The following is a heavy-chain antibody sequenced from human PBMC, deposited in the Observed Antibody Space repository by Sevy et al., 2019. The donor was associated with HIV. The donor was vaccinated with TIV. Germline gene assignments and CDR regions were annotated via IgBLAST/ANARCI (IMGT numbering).Heavy chain of an antibody. CDR3: ARKPRITIFGVVIMAPFFDY. V-gene: IGHV4-30-4*01. D-gene: IGHD3-3*01. Sequence: SETLSLTCTVSGGSISSGDYYWSWIRQPPGKGLEWIGYIYYSGSTYYNPSLKSRVTISVDTSKNQFSLKLSSVTAADTAVYYCARKPRITIFGVVIMAPFFDYWGHGTLVTVSS. CDR2: IYYSGST. CDR1: GGSISSGDYY. J-gene: IGHJ4*01.